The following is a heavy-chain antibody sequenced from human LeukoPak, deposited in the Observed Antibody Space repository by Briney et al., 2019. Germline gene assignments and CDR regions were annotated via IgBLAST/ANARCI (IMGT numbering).Heavy chain of an antibody. CDR3: ARGGGSYPHYYYYYYMDV. CDR2: IYTSGST. J-gene: IGHJ6*03. CDR1: GGSISSYY. Sequence: SETLSLTCTVSGGSISSYYWSWIRQPAGKGLEWIGRIYTSGSTNYNPSLKSRVTMSVDTSKDQFSLKLSSVTAADTAVYYCARGGGSYPHYYYYYYMDVWGKGTTVTVSS. V-gene: IGHV4-4*07. D-gene: IGHD1-26*01.